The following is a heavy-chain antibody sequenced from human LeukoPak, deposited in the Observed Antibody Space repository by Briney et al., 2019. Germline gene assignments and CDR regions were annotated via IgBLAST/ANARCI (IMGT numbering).Heavy chain of an antibody. CDR1: GFPYSTYC. D-gene: IGHD3-22*01. CDR2: IKQDGSEK. J-gene: IGHJ4*02. CDR3: ARDHLSFYDSCAYKCLYY. Sequence: GGSLRLLCGVSGFPYSTYCVSWARQAPGKGLEWVANIKQDGSEKYYVDSVKGRFTISRDNAKNSLYLQMNSLRGEDTAMYYCARDHLSFYDSCAYKCLYYWGQGTLVTVSS. V-gene: IGHV3-7*04.